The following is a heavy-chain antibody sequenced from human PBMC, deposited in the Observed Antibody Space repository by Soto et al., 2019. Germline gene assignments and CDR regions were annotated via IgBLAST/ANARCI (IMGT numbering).Heavy chain of an antibody. V-gene: IGHV1-3*05. Sequence: VQLVQSGAEEKKPGASVKVSCKASGYTFTTYSVHWVRQAPGQRLEWMAWINVGNGNTKYSQKFQGRLTVSRDTSASTADMELSSLRSDDTAVYYCASPRDSSGYSFDYWGQGTLVTVSS. J-gene: IGHJ4*02. CDR3: ASPRDSSGYSFDY. D-gene: IGHD3-22*01. CDR2: INVGNGNT. CDR1: GYTFTTYS.